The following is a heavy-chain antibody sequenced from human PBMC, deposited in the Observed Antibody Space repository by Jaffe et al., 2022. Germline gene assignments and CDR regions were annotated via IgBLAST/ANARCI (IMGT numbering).Heavy chain of an antibody. D-gene: IGHD1-26*01. CDR1: GGTFSSYA. CDR3: ATRWDFSPPGPLDYYYYYYMDV. V-gene: IGHV1-69*01. CDR2: IIPIFGTA. Sequence: QVQLVQSGAEVKKPGSSVKVSCKASGGTFSSYAISWVRQAPGQGLEWMGGIIPIFGTANYAQKFQGRVTITADESTSTAYMELSSLRSEDTAVYYCATRWDFSPPGPLDYYYYYYMDVWGKGTTVTVSS. J-gene: IGHJ6*03.